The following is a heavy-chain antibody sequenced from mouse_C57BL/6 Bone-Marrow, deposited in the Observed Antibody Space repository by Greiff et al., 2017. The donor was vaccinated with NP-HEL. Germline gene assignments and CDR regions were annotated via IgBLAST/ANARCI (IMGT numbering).Heavy chain of an antibody. CDR3: ARSPLYYGGSYVGYWYFDV. V-gene: IGHV1-7*01. D-gene: IGHD1-1*01. Sequence: QVQLQQSGAELAKPGASVKLSCKASGYTFTSYWMHWVKQRPGQGLEWIGYINPSSGYTKYNQKFKDKATLTADKSSSTAYMQLSSLTYEDSAVYYCARSPLYYGGSYVGYWYFDVWGTGTTVTVSS. J-gene: IGHJ1*03. CDR2: INPSSGYT. CDR1: GYTFTSYW.